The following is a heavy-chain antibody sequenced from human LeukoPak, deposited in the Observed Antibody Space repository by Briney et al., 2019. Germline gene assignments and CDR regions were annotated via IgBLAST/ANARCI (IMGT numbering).Heavy chain of an antibody. D-gene: IGHD3-3*01. CDR2: ISWNSGSI. J-gene: IGHJ4*02. V-gene: IGHV3-9*01. CDR1: GFTFDDYA. Sequence: GGSLRLSCAASGFTFDDYAMHWVRQAPGKGLEWVSGISWNSGSIGYADSVKGRFTISRDNAKNSLYLQINSLRAEDTALYYCAKDSGFWSGFPYYFDYWGQGTLVTVSS. CDR3: AKDSGFWSGFPYYFDY.